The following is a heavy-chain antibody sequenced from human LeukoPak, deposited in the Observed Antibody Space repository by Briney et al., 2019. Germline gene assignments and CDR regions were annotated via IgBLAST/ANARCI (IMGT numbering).Heavy chain of an antibody. D-gene: IGHD5-12*01. J-gene: IGHJ4*02. CDR1: GYTFTDYY. V-gene: IGHV1-2*02. CDR2: INPNSGGT. CDR3: ARGPGGFTGYHGELPDY. Sequence: ASVKVSWKASGYTFTDYYMHWVRQAPGQGLEWMGWINPNSGGTNYVQKFQGRVTMTRDTSISTAYMELSRLRSDDTAVFYCARGPGGFTGYHGELPDYWGQGTLVTVSS.